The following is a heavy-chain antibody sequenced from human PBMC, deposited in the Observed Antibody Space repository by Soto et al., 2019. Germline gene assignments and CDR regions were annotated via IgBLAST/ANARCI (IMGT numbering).Heavy chain of an antibody. CDR1: GFTFSSYS. J-gene: IGHJ3*02. CDR2: ISSSSRTI. V-gene: IGHV3-48*02. Sequence: SLRLSCAASGFTFSSYSMNWVRQAPGKGLEYLSYISSSSRTIYYGDSVKGRITISRDNAKNSLYLQMNSLRDDDTAVYYCARSYCSGGNCYSSDAFDIWGQGTMVTVS. CDR3: ARSYCSGGNCYSSDAFDI. D-gene: IGHD2-15*01.